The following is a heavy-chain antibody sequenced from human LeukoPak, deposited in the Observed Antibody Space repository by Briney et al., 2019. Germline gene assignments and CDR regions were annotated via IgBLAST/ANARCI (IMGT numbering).Heavy chain of an antibody. CDR1: GFTFSSYG. CDR3: AKDLEPYTSGWYGDY. CDR2: ISYDGSNT. Sequence: PGRSLRLSCAASGFTFSSYGMQWVRQAPGKGLEWVAVISYDGSNTYYADSVKGRFTISRDNSKNTPYLQMNSLRVEDTAVYHCAKDLEPYTSGWYGDYWGQGTLVTVSS. V-gene: IGHV3-30*18. J-gene: IGHJ4*02. D-gene: IGHD6-19*01.